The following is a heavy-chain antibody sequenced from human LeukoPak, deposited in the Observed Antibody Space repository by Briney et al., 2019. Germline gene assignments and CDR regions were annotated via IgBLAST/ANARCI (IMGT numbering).Heavy chain of an antibody. D-gene: IGHD2-2*01. CDR1: GGSFSGYY. CDR3: ARGRGIGYQLPLDY. V-gene: IGHV4-34*01. J-gene: IGHJ4*02. Sequence: SETLSLTCAVSGGSFSGYYWSWIRQPPGKGLEWIGEINHSGSSNYNPSLKSRVTISVDTSKNQFSLKLNSMTAADTAVYYCARGRGIGYQLPLDYWGQGTLVTVSS. CDR2: INHSGSS.